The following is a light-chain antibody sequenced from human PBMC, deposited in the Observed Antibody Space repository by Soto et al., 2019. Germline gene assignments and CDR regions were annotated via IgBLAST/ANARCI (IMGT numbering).Light chain of an antibody. CDR1: LDISNY. V-gene: IGKV1-33*01. Sequence: DIQVTRSPPSLSVSVRDRVTITCQASLDISNYLHWFQQKPGKAPQLLIFDVPNFQTGVPSRLSRGGSGTDFAINISSFEPEDIATYYCQPYDSLPRPFGHGTR. CDR3: QPYDSLPRP. J-gene: IGKJ5*01. CDR2: DVP.